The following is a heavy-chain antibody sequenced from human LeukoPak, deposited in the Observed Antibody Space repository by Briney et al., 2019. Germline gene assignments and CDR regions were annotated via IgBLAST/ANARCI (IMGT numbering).Heavy chain of an antibody. CDR1: GFTFSSYA. Sequence: GGSLRLSCAASGFTFSSYAMSWVRQAPGKGLEWASAISGSGGTTYYADSVQGRFTISRDNSKNTLYLQMNSLRAEDTAVYYCAKLSGYSYGSCDYWGQGTLVTVSS. CDR2: ISGSGGTT. V-gene: IGHV3-23*01. D-gene: IGHD5-18*01. CDR3: AKLSGYSYGSCDY. J-gene: IGHJ4*02.